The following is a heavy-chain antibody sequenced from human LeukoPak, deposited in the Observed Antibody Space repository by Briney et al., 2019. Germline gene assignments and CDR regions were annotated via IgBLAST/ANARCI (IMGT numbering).Heavy chain of an antibody. CDR3: ARGRRQQLVPTPYNWFDP. D-gene: IGHD6-13*01. V-gene: IGHV4-59*12. CDR1: GGSISSYY. J-gene: IGHJ5*02. CDR2: IHYTGST. Sequence: SETLSLTCTVSGGSISSYYWSWIRQPPGKGLEWIGYIHYTGSTNYNPSLKSRVTISVDTSKNQFSLNLSSVTAADTAVYYCARGRRQQLVPTPYNWFDPWGQGTLVTVSS.